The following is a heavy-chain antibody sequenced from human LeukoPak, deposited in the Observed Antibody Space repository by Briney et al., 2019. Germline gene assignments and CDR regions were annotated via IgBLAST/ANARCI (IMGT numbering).Heavy chain of an antibody. V-gene: IGHV3-21*01. CDR2: ISSSSSYI. Sequence: GGSLRLSCAASGFTFSSYEMNWVRQAPGKGLEWVSSISSSSSYIYYADSVKGRFTISRDNAKNSLHLQMNSLRAEDTAVYYCARDGQTGTTVYWGQGTLVTVSS. CDR3: ARDGQTGTTVY. J-gene: IGHJ4*02. CDR1: GFTFSSYE. D-gene: IGHD1-7*01.